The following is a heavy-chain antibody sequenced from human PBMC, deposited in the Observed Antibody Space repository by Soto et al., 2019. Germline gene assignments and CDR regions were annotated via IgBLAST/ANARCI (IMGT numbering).Heavy chain of an antibody. D-gene: IGHD2-15*01. CDR3: ARDGGYCSGGSCLRNWFDP. J-gene: IGHJ5*02. CDR2: IIPIFGTA. CDR1: GGTFSSYA. V-gene: IGHV1-69*13. Sequence: SVKVSCKASGGTFSSYAISWVRQAPGQGLEWMGGIIPIFGTANYAQKFQGRVTITADESTSTAYMELSSLRSEDTAVYYCARDGGYCSGGSCLRNWFDPWGQGTLVTVSS.